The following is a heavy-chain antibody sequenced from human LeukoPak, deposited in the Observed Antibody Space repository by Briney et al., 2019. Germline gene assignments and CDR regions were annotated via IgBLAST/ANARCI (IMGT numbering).Heavy chain of an antibody. J-gene: IGHJ4*02. Sequence: GASVKVSFKASGYTFTSYYMHWVRQAPGQGLEWMGIINPSGGSTSYAQKFQGRVTMTRDTSTSTVYMELSSLRSEDTAVYYCARESYYDILRAYYFDYWGQGTLVTVSS. CDR2: INPSGGST. CDR3: ARESYYDILRAYYFDY. D-gene: IGHD3-9*01. CDR1: GYTFTSYY. V-gene: IGHV1-46*01.